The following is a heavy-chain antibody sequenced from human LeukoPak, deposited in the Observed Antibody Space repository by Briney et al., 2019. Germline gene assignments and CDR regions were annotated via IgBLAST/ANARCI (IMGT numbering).Heavy chain of an antibody. Sequence: GESLKISCKGSGYSFTNYWIGWVRQMPGKGLEWMGIIYPGDSDTRYGPSFQGQVTISADKSISTAYLQWSSLKASDTAMYYCARPYGSGTYYNRVGAFDIWGQGTMVTVSS. CDR2: IYPGDSDT. CDR3: ARPYGSGTYYNRVGAFDI. J-gene: IGHJ3*02. CDR1: GYSFTNYW. D-gene: IGHD3-10*01. V-gene: IGHV5-51*01.